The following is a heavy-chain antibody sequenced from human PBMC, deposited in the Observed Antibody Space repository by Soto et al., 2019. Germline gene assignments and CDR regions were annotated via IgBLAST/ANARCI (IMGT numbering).Heavy chain of an antibody. J-gene: IGHJ5*02. CDR3: ARGVGSSWFDP. CDR1: GYTFSDYY. V-gene: IGHV1-2*02. Sequence: ASVKVSCKASGYTFSDYYMHWVRQAPGQGLEWMGWINANSGGTTYAQKFQGRVTMTRDTSISTAYMELSRLSSDDTAIYYCARGVGSSWFDPWGQGTLVTGSS. CDR2: INANSGGT. D-gene: IGHD6-25*01.